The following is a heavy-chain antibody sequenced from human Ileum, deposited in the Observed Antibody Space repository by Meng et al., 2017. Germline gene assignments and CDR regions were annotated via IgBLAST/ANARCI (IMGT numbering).Heavy chain of an antibody. D-gene: IGHD4/OR15-4a*01. Sequence: QGQLQEPGPGLVKPSETLSLTCSVSGASVSANSYWSWVRQPPGKGLAWIGQIDQSGNSYYSPSLKSRVTMSIDKSKNQFSLRLTSVTAADTAVHYCARHGGYYQDFWGQGTLVTVSS. CDR2: IDQSGNS. CDR3: ARHGGYYQDF. J-gene: IGHJ4*02. V-gene: IGHV4-4*02. CDR1: GASVSANSY.